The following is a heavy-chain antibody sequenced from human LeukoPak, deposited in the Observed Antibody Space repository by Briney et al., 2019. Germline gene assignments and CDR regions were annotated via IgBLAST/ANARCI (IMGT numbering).Heavy chain of an antibody. CDR1: GFTFSSYE. D-gene: IGHD3-22*01. J-gene: IGHJ4*02. CDR2: ISSSFSYI. Sequence: GGSLRLSCAASGFTFSSYEMNWVRQAPGKGLEWVSSISSSFSYIYYADSVKGRFTISRDNSKNTLYLQMNSLRAEDTAAYYCASGNTYYYDTSVYAYWGQGTLVTVSS. V-gene: IGHV3-21*01. CDR3: ASGNTYYYDTSVYAY.